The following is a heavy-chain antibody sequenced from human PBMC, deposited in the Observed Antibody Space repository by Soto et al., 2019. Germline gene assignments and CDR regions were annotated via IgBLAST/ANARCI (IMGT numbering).Heavy chain of an antibody. J-gene: IGHJ4*02. CDR3: ARRYGGNFDY. D-gene: IGHD3-16*01. V-gene: IGHV4-59*01. CDR1: GGSISSYY. CDR2: IYYSGST. Sequence: QEQLQESGPGLVKPSETLSLTCTVSGGSISSYYWSWIRQPPGKGLEWIGYIYYSGSTNYNPSLKSRVTISVDTSKNQFSLKLSSVTAADTAVYYCARRYGGNFDYWGQGTLVTVSS.